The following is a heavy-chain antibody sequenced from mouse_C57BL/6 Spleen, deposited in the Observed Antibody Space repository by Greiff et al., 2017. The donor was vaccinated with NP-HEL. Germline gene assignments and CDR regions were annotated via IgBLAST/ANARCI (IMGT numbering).Heavy chain of an antibody. V-gene: IGHV1-76*01. CDR2: IYPGSGNT. D-gene: IGHD1-1*01. Sequence: QVQLKESGAELVRPGASVKLSCKASGYTFTDYYINWVKQRPGQGLEWIARIYPGSGNTYSNEKFKGKATLTAEKSSSTAYMQLSSLTSEDSAVYFCARETTVVGDYAMDYWGQGTSVTVSS. CDR3: ARETTVVGDYAMDY. CDR1: GYTFTDYY. J-gene: IGHJ4*01.